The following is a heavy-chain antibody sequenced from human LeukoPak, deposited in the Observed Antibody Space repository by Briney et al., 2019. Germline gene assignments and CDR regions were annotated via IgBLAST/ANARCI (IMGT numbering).Heavy chain of an antibody. J-gene: IGHJ5*02. D-gene: IGHD3-10*01. CDR2: MDPNTGHT. Sequence: ASVKVSCKASGFMFTNFDINWVRQASGLGLEWMGWMDPNTGHTGYAQRFQGRVTLTRDTATSTAYMELRGLRSDDTAVYYCVRDGEGVGISVNYWFDPWGQGTLVTVSS. CDR1: GFMFTNFD. V-gene: IGHV1-8*02. CDR3: VRDGEGVGISVNYWFDP.